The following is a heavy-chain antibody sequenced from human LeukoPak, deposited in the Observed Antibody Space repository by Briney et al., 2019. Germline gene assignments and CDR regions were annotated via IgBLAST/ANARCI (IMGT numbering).Heavy chain of an antibody. CDR3: ARVTIPYYFDY. CDR1: GGSISSYY. Sequence: SETLSLTCTVSGGSISSYYWSWIRQPPGKGLEWIGYIYYSGSTNYNPSLKSRVTMSVDTSKNQFSLKLSSVTAADTAVYYCARVTIPYYFDYWGQGTLVTVSS. J-gene: IGHJ4*02. D-gene: IGHD3-3*01. V-gene: IGHV4-59*01. CDR2: IYYSGST.